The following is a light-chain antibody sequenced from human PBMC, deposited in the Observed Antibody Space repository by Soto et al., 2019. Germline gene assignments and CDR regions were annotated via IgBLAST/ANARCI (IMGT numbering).Light chain of an antibody. CDR3: QQRNSYPRT. CDR1: HGIRNN. V-gene: IGKV1-17*01. J-gene: IGKJ2*01. Sequence: DIQMTQSPSSLFASVGDRVTITFRASHGIRNNLGLYQQKPGKAPKRLIYGTSNLQYGAPSRFSGSGSETEFTLTITSLQPEDSATYYCQQRNSYPRTFGQGTKVDI. CDR2: GTS.